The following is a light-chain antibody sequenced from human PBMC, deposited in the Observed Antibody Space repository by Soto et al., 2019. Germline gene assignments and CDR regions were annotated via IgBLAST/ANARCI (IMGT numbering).Light chain of an antibody. CDR2: DAS. CDR3: QQSYMDPIT. V-gene: IGKV1-5*01. Sequence: DIQMTQSPSTVSAYVGDSVTITCRASQSISSWLAWYQKKPGKAPNLLIYDASRLQSGVPSRFSGSGGGTDFTLSISSVQPEDFATYFCQQSYMDPITFGQGTRLEIK. J-gene: IGKJ5*01. CDR1: QSISSW.